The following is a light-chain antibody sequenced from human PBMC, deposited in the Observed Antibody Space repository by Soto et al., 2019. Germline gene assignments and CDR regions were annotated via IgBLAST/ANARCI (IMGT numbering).Light chain of an antibody. Sequence: DIKMTQSPSTPSASVGDRVTTTCRASQSISSWLAWYQQKPGKAPKLLIYAASSLESGVPSRFSGSGSGTEFTLTISRLQPDDFATYYCKQYNSYSTFGQGTKLDIK. CDR3: KQYNSYST. V-gene: IGKV1-5*01. CDR2: AAS. CDR1: QSISSW. J-gene: IGKJ1*01.